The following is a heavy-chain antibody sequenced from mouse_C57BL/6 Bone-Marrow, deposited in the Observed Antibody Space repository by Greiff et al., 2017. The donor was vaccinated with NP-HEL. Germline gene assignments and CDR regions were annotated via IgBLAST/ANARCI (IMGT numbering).Heavy chain of an antibody. CDR2: IRSKSNNDAT. Sequence: EVKLVESGGGLVQPKGSLKLSCAASGFSFNTYAMNWVRQAPGKGLAGVARIRSKSNNDATYYADSLKDRFTISRDDSESMLYLQMNNLKTEDTAMYYCVRQGYDGYYLDYWGQGTTLTVSS. J-gene: IGHJ2*01. D-gene: IGHD2-3*01. CDR3: VRQGYDGYYLDY. CDR1: GFSFNTYA. V-gene: IGHV10-1*01.